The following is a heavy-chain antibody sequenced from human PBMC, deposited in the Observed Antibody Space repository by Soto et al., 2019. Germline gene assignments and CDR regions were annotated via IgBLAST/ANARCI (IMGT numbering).Heavy chain of an antibody. D-gene: IGHD5-12*01. Sequence: GGSLRLSCAASGFSFGDYAMGGVRQGPGKGLEWGGCIRSKADGGRTEDAACVKGRCTISRDDSKSIAYLQMNSLKTEDTAVYYCTSDGVATFLRGPIYYYYYGMDVWGQGTTVTVSS. V-gene: IGHV3-49*04. CDR1: GFSFGDYA. CDR2: IRSKADGGRT. J-gene: IGHJ6*02. CDR3: TSDGVATFLRGPIYYYYYGMDV.